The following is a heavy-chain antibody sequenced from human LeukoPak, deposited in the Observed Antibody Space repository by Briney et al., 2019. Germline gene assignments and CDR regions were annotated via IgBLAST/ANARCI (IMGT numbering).Heavy chain of an antibody. Sequence: GGSLRLSCAASGFTFSSYAMSWVRQAPGKGLEWVSAISGSGGSTYYADSVKGRFSISRDNSKNTLYLQMNSLRAEDTAVYYCAKVPAAYNWFDPWGQGTLVTVSS. V-gene: IGHV3-23*01. CDR2: ISGSGGST. CDR1: GFTFSSYA. J-gene: IGHJ5*02. CDR3: AKVPAAYNWFDP. D-gene: IGHD2-2*01.